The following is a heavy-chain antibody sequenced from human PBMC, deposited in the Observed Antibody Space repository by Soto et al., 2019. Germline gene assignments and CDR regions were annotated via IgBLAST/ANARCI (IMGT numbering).Heavy chain of an antibody. CDR1: GFTVSSNY. CDR2: IYSGGST. V-gene: IGHV3-53*01. Sequence: GGSLRLSCAASGFTVSSNYMSWVRQAPGKGLEWVSVIYSGGSTYYADSVKGRFTISRDNSKNTLYLQMNSLRAEDTAVYYCARVKWDPNRLHWFDPWGQGTLVTVSS. J-gene: IGHJ5*02. D-gene: IGHD1-26*01. CDR3: ARVKWDPNRLHWFDP.